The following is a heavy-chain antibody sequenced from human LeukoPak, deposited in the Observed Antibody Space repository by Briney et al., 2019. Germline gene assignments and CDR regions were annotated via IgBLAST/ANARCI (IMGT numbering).Heavy chain of an antibody. Sequence: ASVKVSCKAFGGTFSSYAISWVRQAPGQGLEWMGGIIPIFGTANYAQKFQGRVTITADESTSTAYMELSSLRSEDTAVYYCARAIDYDILTGYYPFYYYYMDVWGKGTTVTISS. CDR3: ARAIDYDILTGYYPFYYYYMDV. J-gene: IGHJ6*03. V-gene: IGHV1-69*13. CDR1: GGTFSSYA. CDR2: IIPIFGTA. D-gene: IGHD3-9*01.